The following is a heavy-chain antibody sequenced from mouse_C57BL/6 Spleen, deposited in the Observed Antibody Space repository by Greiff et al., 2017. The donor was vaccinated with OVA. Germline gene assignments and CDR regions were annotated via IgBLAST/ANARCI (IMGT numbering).Heavy chain of an antibody. CDR1: GFTFSDYY. D-gene: IGHD2-1*01. CDR3: ARQDFYGNPPFDV. Sequence: EVQGVESGGGLVQPGGSLKLSCAASGFTFSDYYMYWVRQTPEKRLEWVAYISNGGGSTYYPDTVKGRFTISRDNAKNTLYLQMSRLKSEDTAMYYCARQDFYGNPPFDVWGTGTTVTVSS. V-gene: IGHV5-12*01. CDR2: ISNGGGST. J-gene: IGHJ1*03.